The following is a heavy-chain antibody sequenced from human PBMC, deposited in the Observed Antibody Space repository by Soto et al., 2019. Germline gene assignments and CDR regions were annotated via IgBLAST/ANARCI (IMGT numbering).Heavy chain of an antibody. CDR3: AKDIAGTTSGAFDI. J-gene: IGHJ3*02. Sequence: GGSLRLSCATSGFTFGNYWMAWVRQAPGKGLEWVSGISWNSGSIGYADSVKGRFTISRDNAKNSLYLQMNSLRAEDTALYYCAKDIAGTTSGAFDIWGQGTMVTVSS. D-gene: IGHD1-7*01. CDR1: GFTFGNYW. CDR2: ISWNSGSI. V-gene: IGHV3-9*01.